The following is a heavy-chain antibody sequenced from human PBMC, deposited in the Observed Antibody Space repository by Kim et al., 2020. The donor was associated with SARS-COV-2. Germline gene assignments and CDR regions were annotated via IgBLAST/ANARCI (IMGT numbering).Heavy chain of an antibody. Sequence: ASVKVSCKASGYTFTSYGISWVRQAPGQGLEWMGWISAYNGNTNYAQKLQGRATMTTDTSTSTAYMELRSLRSDDTAVYYCARDRPLHYYGSGSYNYGMDVWGQGTTVTVSS. D-gene: IGHD3-10*01. CDR2: ISAYNGNT. CDR1: GYTFTSYG. V-gene: IGHV1-18*01. J-gene: IGHJ6*02. CDR3: ARDRPLHYYGSGSYNYGMDV.